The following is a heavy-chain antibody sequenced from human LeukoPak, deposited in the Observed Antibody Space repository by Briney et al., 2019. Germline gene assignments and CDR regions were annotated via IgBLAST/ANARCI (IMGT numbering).Heavy chain of an antibody. CDR1: GFTFSSYS. Sequence: GGSLRLSCAASGFTFSSYSMNWVRRAPGKGLEWVSSISSSSSYIYYADSVKGRFTISRDNAKNSLYLQMNSLRAEDTAVYYCARDDVVVVPAAIEYYYYYMDVWGKGTTVTVSS. CDR3: ARDDVVVVPAAIEYYYYYMDV. V-gene: IGHV3-21*01. D-gene: IGHD2-2*02. J-gene: IGHJ6*03. CDR2: ISSSSSYI.